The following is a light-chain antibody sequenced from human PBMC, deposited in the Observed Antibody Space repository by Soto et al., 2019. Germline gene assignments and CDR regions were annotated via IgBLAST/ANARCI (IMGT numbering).Light chain of an antibody. CDR1: QNVRNY. J-gene: IGKJ4*01. V-gene: IGKV3-11*01. CDR2: DTS. Sequence: EIVLTQSPATLPLSPGERATLSCRASQNVRNYLIWYQQKPGLAPRLLIYDTSTRATGIPARFSGSGSGTDYTLTISSLEPEDFAVYYCQQRSSWPLTFGGGTKVEIK. CDR3: QQRSSWPLT.